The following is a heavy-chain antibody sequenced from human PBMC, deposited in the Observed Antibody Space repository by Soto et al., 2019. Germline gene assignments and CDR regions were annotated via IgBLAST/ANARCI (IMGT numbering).Heavy chain of an antibody. J-gene: IGHJ4*02. D-gene: IGHD3-22*01. CDR3: ARRSSGYPYYFDY. CDR2: IYSGGST. V-gene: IGHV3-53*01. CDR1: GFTVSTNY. Sequence: PGGSLRLSCAASGFTVSTNYMSWVRQAPGKGLECVSLIYSGGSTYYADSVKGRFTISSDNSKNTLYLQMNSLRAEDTAVYYCARRSSGYPYYFDYWGQGTLVTVSS.